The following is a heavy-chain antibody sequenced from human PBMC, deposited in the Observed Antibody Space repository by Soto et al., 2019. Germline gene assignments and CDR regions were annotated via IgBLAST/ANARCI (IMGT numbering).Heavy chain of an antibody. V-gene: IGHV4-34*01. CDR2: INHSGST. CDR1: GGSFSGYY. Sequence: QVQLQQWGAGLLKPSETLSLTCAVYGGSFSGYYWSWIRQPPGKGLEWIGEINHSGSTNYNPSLKSRVPISAAPSKNQCSLKLSSVTAADTAVYYWARVSGWYHFDYWGQGTLVTVSS. CDR3: ARVSGWYHFDY. J-gene: IGHJ4*02. D-gene: IGHD6-19*01.